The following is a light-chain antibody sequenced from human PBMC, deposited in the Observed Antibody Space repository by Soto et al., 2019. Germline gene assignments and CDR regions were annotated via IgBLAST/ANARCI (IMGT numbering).Light chain of an antibody. Sequence: EIVLTQSPATLSLSPGERATLSCGASQSVSSDYLAWYQQRPGLAPRLLIYDGSIRAPGIPDRFTGSGSGTDFTLTISRMEPDDFAVYYCQQYGSSPRTFCQGTQVEIK. CDR3: QQYGSSPRT. J-gene: IGKJ1*01. V-gene: IGKV3D-20*01. CDR2: DGS. CDR1: QSVSSDY.